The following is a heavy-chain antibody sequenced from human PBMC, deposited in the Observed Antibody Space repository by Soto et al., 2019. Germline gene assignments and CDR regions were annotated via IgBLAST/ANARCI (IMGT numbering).Heavy chain of an antibody. D-gene: IGHD4-17*01. CDR1: GFTFSSYG. CDR2: ISYDGRNK. Sequence: QVQLVESGGGVVQPGRSLRLSCAASGFTFSSYGMHWVRQAPGKGLEWVAVISYDGRNKYYADSVKGRFTISRDNSKNTLYLQMNSLRAEDTAVYYCAKAPFDYGDYGENWYFDLWGRGTLVTVSS. V-gene: IGHV3-30*18. J-gene: IGHJ2*01. CDR3: AKAPFDYGDYGENWYFDL.